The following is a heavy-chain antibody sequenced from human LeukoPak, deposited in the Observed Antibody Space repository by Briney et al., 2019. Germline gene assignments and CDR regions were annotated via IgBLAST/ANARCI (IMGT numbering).Heavy chain of an antibody. V-gene: IGHV4-39*01. CDR2: IYYGGTT. Sequence: SETLSLTCTVSGGSISSSSYYWGWIRHPPGKGLEWIGSIYYGGTTYYNPSLKSRVTMSVDTSKNQFSLKLRSVTAADTTVYYCAKSGNSGFDYWGQGTLVTVSA. CDR3: AKSGNSGFDY. D-gene: IGHD3-10*01. J-gene: IGHJ4*02. CDR1: GGSISSSSYY.